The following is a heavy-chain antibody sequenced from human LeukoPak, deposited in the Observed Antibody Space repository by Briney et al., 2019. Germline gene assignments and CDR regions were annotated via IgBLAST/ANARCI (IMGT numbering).Heavy chain of an antibody. CDR1: GFIFSNHA. CDR2: ISDGGDTT. D-gene: IGHD2-8*02. Sequence: QPGGSLRLSCAASGFIFSNHAMSWVRQAPGRGLEWVSAISDGGDTTYYADSVKGRFTISRDNSKNTLYLQMNSLRAEDTAVYYCAKVEKDVRYWGNWGQGTLVTVSS. J-gene: IGHJ4*02. CDR3: AKVEKDVRYWGN. V-gene: IGHV3-23*01.